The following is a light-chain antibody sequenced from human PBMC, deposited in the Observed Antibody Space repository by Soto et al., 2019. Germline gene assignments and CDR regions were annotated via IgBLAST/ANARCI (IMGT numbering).Light chain of an antibody. CDR2: GAS. V-gene: IGKV1-39*01. Sequence: DIQMTQSPSSLSESVGDRVTITCRASQSISIYLNWYQQKPGKAPKLLIYGASSLQSGVPSRFSGSGSGTHFTLIISSLQPEDFATYYCQQSYSTPYTFGQGTNVEIK. CDR1: QSISIY. CDR3: QQSYSTPYT. J-gene: IGKJ2*01.